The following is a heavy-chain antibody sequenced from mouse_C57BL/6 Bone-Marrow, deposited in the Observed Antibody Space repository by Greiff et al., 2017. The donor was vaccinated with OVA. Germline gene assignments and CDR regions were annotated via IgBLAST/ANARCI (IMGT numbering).Heavy chain of an antibody. D-gene: IGHD1-1*01. Sequence: QVQLQQPGAELVKPGASVKLSCKASGYTFTSYWMHWVKQRPGQGLEWIGMIHPNSGSTNYNEKFKSKATLTVDKSSSTAYMHLSSLTSEDVAVYDCARSNYGGFAYWGQGTTLTVSS. CDR3: ARSNYGGFAY. CDR2: IHPNSGST. J-gene: IGHJ2*01. V-gene: IGHV1-64*01. CDR1: GYTFTSYW.